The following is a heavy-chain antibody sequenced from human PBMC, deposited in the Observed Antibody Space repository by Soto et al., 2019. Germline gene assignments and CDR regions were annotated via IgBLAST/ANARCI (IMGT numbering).Heavy chain of an antibody. CDR2: INSDGSST. CDR1: GFTFSSYW. J-gene: IGHJ4*02. D-gene: IGHD6-13*01. V-gene: IGHV3-74*01. Sequence: EVQLVESGGGLVQPGGSLRLSCAASGFTFSSYWMHWVRQAPGKGLEWVSRINSDGSSTGYADSVEGRFTISRDNAKNMLYLQLDALRAADSAVDYGARGGAAGTGPYYFDYWGQGILVTVSS. CDR3: ARGGAAGTGPYYFDY.